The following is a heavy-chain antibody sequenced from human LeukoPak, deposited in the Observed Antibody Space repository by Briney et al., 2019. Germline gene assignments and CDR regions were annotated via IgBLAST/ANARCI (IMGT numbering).Heavy chain of an antibody. CDR3: ARRGYSSSSGGWSCEDC. CDR2: ISAYNGNT. Sequence: ASVKVSCKASGYTFTSYGISWVRQAPGQGLEWMGWISAYNGNTNYAQKLQGRVTMTTDTSTSTAYMELRSLRSDDAAVYYCARRGYSSSSGGWSCEDCWGQGTLVTVSS. D-gene: IGHD6-13*01. V-gene: IGHV1-18*01. J-gene: IGHJ4*02. CDR1: GYTFTSYG.